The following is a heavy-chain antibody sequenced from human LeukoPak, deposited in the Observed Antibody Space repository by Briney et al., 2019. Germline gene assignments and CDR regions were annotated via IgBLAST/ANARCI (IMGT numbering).Heavy chain of an antibody. J-gene: IGHJ4*02. CDR3: ARGGDRSSWSIDY. D-gene: IGHD6-13*01. CDR2: IYYTGNM. Sequence: SETRSLTCSVPGGSIINDYWNWIRQPPGKGLGWIGYIYYTGNMLYSPPLKSRVTISVDTSKNQFSLKLKSVTAADTAVYYCARGGDRSSWSIDYWGQGTLVTVSS. V-gene: IGHV4-59*12. CDR1: GGSIINDY.